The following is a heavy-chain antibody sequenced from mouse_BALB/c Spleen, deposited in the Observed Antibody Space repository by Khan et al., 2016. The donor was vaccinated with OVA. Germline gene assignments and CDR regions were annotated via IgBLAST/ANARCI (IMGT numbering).Heavy chain of an antibody. J-gene: IGHJ4*01. D-gene: IGHD2-3*01. Sequence: EVQLQESGPGLVKPSQSLSLTCTVTGYSITSDYAWNWIRQFPGNKLEWMGYICSSGSTNYNPALKSRISITRDTSKNQFFLQLNSVTTEDTATYYCARDGSRYNYAMDYWGQGTSVTASS. V-gene: IGHV3-2*02. CDR1: GYSITSDYA. CDR2: ICSSGST. CDR3: ARDGSRYNYAMDY.